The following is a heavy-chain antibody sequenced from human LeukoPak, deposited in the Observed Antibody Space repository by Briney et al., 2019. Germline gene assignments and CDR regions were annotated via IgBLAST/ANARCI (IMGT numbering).Heavy chain of an antibody. Sequence: GGSLRLSCAASGFTFSSYSMNWVRQAPGKGLEWVSSISSSSSYIYYADAVKGRFTISRDNAKNSLYLQMNSLRAEDMAVYYCARFVDYYGMDVWGQGTTVTVSS. CDR3: ARFVDYYGMDV. J-gene: IGHJ6*02. CDR2: ISSSSSYI. CDR1: GFTFSSYS. V-gene: IGHV3-21*01.